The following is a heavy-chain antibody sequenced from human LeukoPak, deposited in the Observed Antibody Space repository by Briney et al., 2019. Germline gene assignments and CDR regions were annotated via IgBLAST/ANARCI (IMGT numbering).Heavy chain of an antibody. Sequence: GGSLRLSCAASGLTFSSYGMHWVRQAPGKGLEWVAVISYDGSNKYYADSVKGRFTISRDNSKSTLYLQMNSLRAEDTAVYYCARDQSGLVRGVMNYWGQGTLVTVSS. CDR3: ARDQSGLVRGVMNY. CDR1: GLTFSSYG. D-gene: IGHD3-10*01. V-gene: IGHV3-30*03. CDR2: ISYDGSNK. J-gene: IGHJ4*02.